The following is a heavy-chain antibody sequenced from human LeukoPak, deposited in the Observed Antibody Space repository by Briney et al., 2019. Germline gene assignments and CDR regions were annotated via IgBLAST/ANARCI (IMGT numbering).Heavy chain of an antibody. CDR3: ARELVRAFDI. CDR1: GFTFSSYS. J-gene: IGHJ3*02. CDR2: ISSGSSTI. Sequence: GESLRLSCGASGFTFSSYSLNWVRQAPGKGLEWVSYISSGSSTIYYADSVKGRFTLSKDNAKNSLYLQMNSLRDEDTAVYYCARELVRAFDIWGQGTMVTVSS. V-gene: IGHV3-48*02.